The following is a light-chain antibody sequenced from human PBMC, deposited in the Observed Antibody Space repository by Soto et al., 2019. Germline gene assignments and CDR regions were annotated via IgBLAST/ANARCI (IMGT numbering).Light chain of an antibody. CDR3: QQYGSSPPN. V-gene: IGKV3-20*01. Sequence: EIVLTQSPGTLSLSPGERATLSCRASQSVSSTYLAWYQQKPGQAPGLLLYGASNRASGIPDRFAGSGSGTDFTLTISRLEPEDFAVYYCQQYGSSPPNFGGGTKV. CDR2: GAS. J-gene: IGKJ4*01. CDR1: QSVSSTY.